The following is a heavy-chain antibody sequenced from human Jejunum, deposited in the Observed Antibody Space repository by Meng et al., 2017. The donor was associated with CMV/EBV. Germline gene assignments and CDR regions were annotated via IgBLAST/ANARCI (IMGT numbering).Heavy chain of an antibody. J-gene: IGHJ5*02. CDR2: ISSSSRYI. D-gene: IGHD4-17*01. Sequence: SSSSMNSVRQAPGKGLEWVSSISSSSRYIYYADSVKGRFIISRDNAKNSLYLQVNSLRAEDTGFYYCARDRGTISTTGHENWFDPWGLGTLVTVSS. CDR3: ARDRGTISTTGHENWFDP. V-gene: IGHV3-21*01. CDR1: SSSS.